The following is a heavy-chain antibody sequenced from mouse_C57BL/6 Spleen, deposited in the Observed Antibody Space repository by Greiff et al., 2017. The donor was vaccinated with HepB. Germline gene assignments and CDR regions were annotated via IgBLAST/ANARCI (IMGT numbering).Heavy chain of an antibody. Sequence: VQLQQPGAELVKPGASVKLSCKASGYTFTSYWMHWVKQRPGQGLEWIGMIHPNSGSTNYNEKFKSKATLTVDKSSSTAYMQLSGLTSEDSAVYYCASPLYGLYAMDYWGQGTSVTVSS. CDR1: GYTFTSYW. V-gene: IGHV1-64*01. CDR3: ASPLYGLYAMDY. D-gene: IGHD1-1*01. J-gene: IGHJ4*01. CDR2: IHPNSGST.